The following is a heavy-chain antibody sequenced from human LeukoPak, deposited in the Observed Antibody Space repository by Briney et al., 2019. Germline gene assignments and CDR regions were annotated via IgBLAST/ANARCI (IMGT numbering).Heavy chain of an antibody. CDR1: GFTFSSYE. J-gene: IGHJ4*02. V-gene: IGHV3-48*03. CDR2: ISSSGSTI. Sequence: GGSLRLSCAASGFTFSSYEMNWVRQAPGKGLEWVSYISSSGSTIYYADSVKGRFTISRDNAKNSLYLQMNSLRAEDTAVYYCAHGSMYQLDYWGQGTLVTVSS. CDR3: AHGSMYQLDY. D-gene: IGHD2-2*01.